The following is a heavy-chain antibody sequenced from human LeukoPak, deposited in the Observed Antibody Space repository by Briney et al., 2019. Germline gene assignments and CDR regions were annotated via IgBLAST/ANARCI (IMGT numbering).Heavy chain of an antibody. Sequence: GGSLTLSCDASGFAFGSYSMNWLRQSPGKGLEWVASIFSTGDRIFYADSARGRFTISRDNYRNTVFLQMNSLGVDDTATYYCAKDFRPAKGWDIDYWGQGALVIVSS. CDR3: AKDFRPAKGWDIDY. V-gene: IGHV3-23*01. CDR2: IFSTGDRI. J-gene: IGHJ4*02. D-gene: IGHD1-26*01. CDR1: GFAFGSYS.